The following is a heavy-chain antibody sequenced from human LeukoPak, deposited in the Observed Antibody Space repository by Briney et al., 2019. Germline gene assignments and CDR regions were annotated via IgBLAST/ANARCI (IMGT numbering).Heavy chain of an antibody. Sequence: ASVKVSCKASGYTFTSYDINWVRQATGQGLEWMGWMNPNSGNTGYAQKFQGRVTMTRNTSISTAYMELSSLRSEDTAVYYCARPRRTYYYDSDAFDFWGQGTMVTVSS. V-gene: IGHV1-8*01. CDR3: ARPRRTYYYDSDAFDF. J-gene: IGHJ3*01. CDR1: GYTFTSYD. D-gene: IGHD3-22*01. CDR2: MNPNSGNT.